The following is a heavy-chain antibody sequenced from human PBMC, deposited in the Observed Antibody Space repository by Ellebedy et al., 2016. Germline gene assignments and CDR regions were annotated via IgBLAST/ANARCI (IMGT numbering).Heavy chain of an antibody. CDR1: GFTFSSYS. D-gene: IGHD3-22*01. V-gene: IGHV3-7*01. CDR3: ARGRYDSSGPNT. J-gene: IGHJ5*02. CDR2: IKQDGSAR. Sequence: GESLKISXAASGFTFSSYSMNWVRQAPGKGLEWVANIKQDGSARNYVDAVKGRFTISRDSAKNSLYLQMNSLKVEDTAVYYCARGRYDSSGPNTWGQGTLVTVSS.